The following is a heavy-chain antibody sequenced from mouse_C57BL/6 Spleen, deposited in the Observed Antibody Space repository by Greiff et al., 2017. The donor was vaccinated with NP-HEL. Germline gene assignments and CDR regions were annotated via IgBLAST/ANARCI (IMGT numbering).Heavy chain of an antibody. CDR3: ARGGNYPYYAMDY. Sequence: EVKLEESGPGMVKPSQSLSLTCTVTGYSITSGYDWHWIRHFPGNKLEWMGYISYSGSTNYNPSLKSRIPITHDTSKNHFFLKLNSVTTEDTATYYCARGGNYPYYAMDYWGQGTSVTVSS. D-gene: IGHD2-1*01. CDR2: ISYSGST. V-gene: IGHV3-1*01. J-gene: IGHJ4*01. CDR1: GYSITSGYD.